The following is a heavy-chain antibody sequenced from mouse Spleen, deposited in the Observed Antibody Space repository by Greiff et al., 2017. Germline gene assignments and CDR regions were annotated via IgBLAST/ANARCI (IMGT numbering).Heavy chain of an antibody. D-gene: IGHD2-13*01. CDR1: GYTFTSYW. Sequence: VQLQQPGAELVRPGSSVKLSCKASGYTFTSYWMHWVKQRPIQGLEWIGNIDPSDSETHYNQKFKDKATLTVDKSSSTAYMQLSSLTSEDSAVYYCARSDGDSYYFDYWGQGTTLTVSS. CDR2: IDPSDSET. V-gene: IGHV1-52*01. J-gene: IGHJ2*01. CDR3: ARSDGDSYYFDY.